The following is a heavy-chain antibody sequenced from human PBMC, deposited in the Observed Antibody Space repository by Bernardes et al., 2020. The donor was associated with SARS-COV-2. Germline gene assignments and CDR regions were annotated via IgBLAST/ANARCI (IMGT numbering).Heavy chain of an antibody. CDR3: ARDTRYGGNSEPFDY. V-gene: IGHV1-18*01. J-gene: IGHJ4*02. CDR1: GYTFTSYG. CDR2: ISAYNGNT. D-gene: IGHD4-17*01. Sequence: ASVKVSCKASGYTFTSYGISWVRQAPGQGLEWMGWISAYNGNTNYAQKLQGRVTMTTDTSTSTAYMELRSLRSDDTAVYYCARDTRYGGNSEPFDYWGQGTLVTVSS.